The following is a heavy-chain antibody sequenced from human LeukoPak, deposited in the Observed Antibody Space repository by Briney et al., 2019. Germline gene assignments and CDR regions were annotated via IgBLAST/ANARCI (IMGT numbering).Heavy chain of an antibody. CDR2: IIPIFGTA. CDR1: GGTFSSYA. V-gene: IGHV1-69*13. J-gene: IGHJ5*02. CDR3: ARDYYGSGSLSVDP. Sequence: SVKVSCKASGGTFSSYAISWVRQAPGQGLEWMGGIIPIFGTANYAQKFQGRVTITADESTSTAYMELSSLRSEDTAVYNCARDYYGSGSLSVDPWGQGTLVTVSS. D-gene: IGHD3-10*01.